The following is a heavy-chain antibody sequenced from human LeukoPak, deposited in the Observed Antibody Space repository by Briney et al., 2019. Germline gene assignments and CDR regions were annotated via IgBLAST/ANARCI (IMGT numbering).Heavy chain of an antibody. V-gene: IGHV3-23*01. CDR2: ISGSGGST. J-gene: IGHJ4*02. CDR3: AKGAYQPLLLNYFDY. CDR1: GFTFSSYA. D-gene: IGHD2-21*02. Sequence: PGGSLSLSCAASGFTFSSYAMSWVRQPPGKGLEWVSAISGSGGSTYYADSVKGRFTISRDNSKNTLYLQMNSLRAEDTAVYYCAKGAYQPLLLNYFDYWGQGTLVTVSS.